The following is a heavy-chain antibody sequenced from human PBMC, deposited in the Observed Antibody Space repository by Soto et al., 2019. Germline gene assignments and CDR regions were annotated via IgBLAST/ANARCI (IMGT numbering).Heavy chain of an antibody. CDR3: AKAAYSGSYLDY. Sequence: QVQLVESGGGVVQPGRSLRLSCAASGFTFSSYGMHWVRQAPGKGLEWVAVRSYDGSNKYYADSVKGRFTISRDNSKNTLYLQMNSLRAEDTAVYYCAKAAYSGSYLDYWGQGTLVTVSS. J-gene: IGHJ4*02. V-gene: IGHV3-30*18. CDR1: GFTFSSYG. CDR2: RSYDGSNK. D-gene: IGHD1-26*01.